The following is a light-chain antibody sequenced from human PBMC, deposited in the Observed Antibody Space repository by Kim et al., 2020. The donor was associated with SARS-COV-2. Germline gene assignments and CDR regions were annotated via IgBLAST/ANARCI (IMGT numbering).Light chain of an antibody. J-gene: IGKJ1*01. CDR3: QQYDNSPPWT. Sequence: EVLMTQSPATLYVSPGERATLSCRASHSVGDNLAWYQQRPGQPPRLLIYGASTRATGIPARFSGSGYGTEFTLTISSLQSEDFAVYYCQQYDNSPPWTFVEGTTV. CDR2: GAS. CDR1: HSVGDN. V-gene: IGKV3-15*01.